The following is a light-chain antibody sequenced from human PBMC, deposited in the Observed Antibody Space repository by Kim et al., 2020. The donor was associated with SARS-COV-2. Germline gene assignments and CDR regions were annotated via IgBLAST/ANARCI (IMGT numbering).Light chain of an antibody. CDR3: CSYAGSSTSVV. CDR1: SSDVGSYNL. V-gene: IGLV2-23*02. Sequence: QSIPISGTGTSSDVGSYNLVSWYQQHPGKAPKLMIYEVSKRPSGVSNRFSGSKSGNTASLTISGLQAEDEADYYCCSYAGSSTSVVFGGGTQLTVL. J-gene: IGLJ2*01. CDR2: EVS.